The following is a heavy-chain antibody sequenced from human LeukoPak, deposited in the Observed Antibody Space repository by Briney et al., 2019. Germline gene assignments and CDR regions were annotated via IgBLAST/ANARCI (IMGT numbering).Heavy chain of an antibody. V-gene: IGHV3-30*02. CDR2: IRYDGSNK. D-gene: IGHD1-26*01. Sequence: GGSLRLSCAASGFTFSSYGMHWVRQAPGKGLEWVAFIRYDGSNKYYADSVKGRFTISRDNAKDSLYLQMNSLGPEDTAVYYCARDPYSGNYGNYYYYYMDVWGKGTTVTISS. CDR3: ARDPYSGNYGNYYYYYMDV. J-gene: IGHJ6*03. CDR1: GFTFSSYG.